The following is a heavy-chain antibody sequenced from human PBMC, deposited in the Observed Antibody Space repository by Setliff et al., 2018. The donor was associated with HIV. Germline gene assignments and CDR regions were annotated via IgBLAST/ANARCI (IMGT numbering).Heavy chain of an antibody. D-gene: IGHD3-3*01. CDR1: GYTFSNYA. CDR3: ARDRETIFGVVILPDDAFDI. J-gene: IGHJ3*02. V-gene: IGHV1-3*01. CDR2: INAGNGNT. Sequence: ASVKVSCKASGYTFSNYAVHWLRQAPGQRLEWMGWINAGNGNTKNSQKFQGRLTITRVTSARTVYMEMSSLRSEDTAVYYCARDRETIFGVVILPDDAFDIWGQGTMVTVSS.